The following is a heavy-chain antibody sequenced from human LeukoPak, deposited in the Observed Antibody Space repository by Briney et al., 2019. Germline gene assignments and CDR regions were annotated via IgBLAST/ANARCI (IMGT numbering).Heavy chain of an antibody. CDR3: ARRDSQYDFWSGTYYYMDV. CDR2: ISAYNGNT. Sequence: ASVTVSCKASAYTFTNYGISWVRQAPGQGLEWMGWISAYNGNTYYAQKFQGRVTMTTDTSTSTAYMELRSLRSDDTAVYYCARRDSQYDFWSGTYYYMDVWGKGTTVTVSS. D-gene: IGHD3-3*01. CDR1: AYTFTNYG. J-gene: IGHJ6*03. V-gene: IGHV1-18*01.